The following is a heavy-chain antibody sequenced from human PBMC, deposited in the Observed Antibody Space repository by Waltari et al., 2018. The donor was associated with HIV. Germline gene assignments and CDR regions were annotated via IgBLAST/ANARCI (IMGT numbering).Heavy chain of an antibody. Sequence: EVLLVESGGGLVQPGGSLRLSVEAAGFKFAAYARYWVRQGPGRGLEWVSSISWNSGTIGYADSVKGRFTISRDNAKNSLSLQMNSLRPGDTALYYCAKVGMTAVTSYAIDIWGQGTMVTVSS. CDR2: ISWNSGTI. CDR1: GFKFAAYA. D-gene: IGHD4-17*01. CDR3: AKVGMTAVTSYAIDI. J-gene: IGHJ3*02. V-gene: IGHV3-9*01.